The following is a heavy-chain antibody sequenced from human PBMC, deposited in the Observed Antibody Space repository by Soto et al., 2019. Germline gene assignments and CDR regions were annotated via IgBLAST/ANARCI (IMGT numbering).Heavy chain of an antibody. CDR2: IYYSGST. V-gene: IGHV4-31*03. D-gene: IGHD1-26*01. Sequence: KTSETLSLTCTVSGGSISSGGYYWSWIRQHPGKGLEWIGYIYYSGSTYYNPSLKSRVTISVDTSKNQFSLKLTSVTAADTAVYYCARVRGGGPFGDWGQGTLVTVSS. J-gene: IGHJ4*02. CDR3: ARVRGGGPFGD. CDR1: GGSISSGGYY.